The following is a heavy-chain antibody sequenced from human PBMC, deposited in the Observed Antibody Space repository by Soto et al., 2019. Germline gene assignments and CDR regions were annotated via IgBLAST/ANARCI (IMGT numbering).Heavy chain of an antibody. D-gene: IGHD5-12*01. CDR2: IYHSGST. CDR1: GGSISSGGYS. J-gene: IGHJ6*02. V-gene: IGHV4-30-2*01. CDR3: ARAPSSGYPYYYYYYGMDV. Sequence: SETLSLTCAVSGGSISSGGYSWSWIRQPPGKGLEWIGYIYHSGSTYYNPSLKSRATLSVDRSKNQFSLKLGSVTAADTAVYYCARAPSSGYPYYYYYYGMDVWGQGTTVTVSS.